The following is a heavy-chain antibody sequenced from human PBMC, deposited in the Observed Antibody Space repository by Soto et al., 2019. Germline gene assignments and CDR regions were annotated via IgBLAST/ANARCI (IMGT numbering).Heavy chain of an antibody. CDR2: IYPGDSDT. CDR3: ARRPKGLLDYFDP. J-gene: IGHJ5*02. CDR1: GYSFTNYW. D-gene: IGHD2-15*01. Sequence: RGESLKISCKGSGYSFTNYWIGWVRQMPGKGLEWMGIIYPGDSDTRYSPSFQAQVTISADKSINTAYLQWSSLKASDTAIYYCARRPKGLLDYFDPWGQGTLVTVSS. V-gene: IGHV5-51*01.